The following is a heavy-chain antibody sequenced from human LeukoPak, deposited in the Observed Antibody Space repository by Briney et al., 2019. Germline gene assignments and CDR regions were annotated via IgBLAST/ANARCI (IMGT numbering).Heavy chain of an antibody. CDR2: INPNTGGT. Sequence: GASVKVSCKASGYTFTDHFMHWVRQAPGQGREWMGWINPNTGGTKYAQKYQGRVTMTSDTSISTAYMELSRLRSDDAAVYYCATPYGTGTYVDYWGQGTLVTVSS. V-gene: IGHV1-2*02. CDR3: ATPYGTGTYVDY. CDR1: GYTFTDHF. D-gene: IGHD3-10*01. J-gene: IGHJ4*02.